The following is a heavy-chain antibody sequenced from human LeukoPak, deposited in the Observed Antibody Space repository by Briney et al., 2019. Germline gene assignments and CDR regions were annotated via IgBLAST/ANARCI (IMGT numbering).Heavy chain of an antibody. Sequence: ASVKVSCKVSGYTFTDYFMHWLRQAPGQGPEWMGWINTNSGGTKSAHKFLGRVTMTRDTSISTAYMELSRLISDDAAVNYCARGPSSGAFDIWGQGTMVTVSS. D-gene: IGHD6-6*01. CDR3: ARGPSSGAFDI. J-gene: IGHJ3*02. V-gene: IGHV1-2*02. CDR2: INTNSGGT. CDR1: GYTFTDYF.